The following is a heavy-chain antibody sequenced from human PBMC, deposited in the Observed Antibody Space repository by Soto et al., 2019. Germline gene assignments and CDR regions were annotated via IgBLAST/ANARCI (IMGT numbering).Heavy chain of an antibody. J-gene: IGHJ6*02. CDR2: IIPIFGTA. CDR1: GGTFSSYA. CDR3: ARGRRELWSHYYYYYGMDV. D-gene: IGHD5-18*01. Sequence: SVKVSCKASGGTFSSYAISWVRQAPGQGLEWMGGIIPIFGTANYAQKFQGRVTITADESTSTAYMELSSLRSEDTAVYYCARGRRELWSHYYYYYGMDVWGQGTTVTVSS. V-gene: IGHV1-69*13.